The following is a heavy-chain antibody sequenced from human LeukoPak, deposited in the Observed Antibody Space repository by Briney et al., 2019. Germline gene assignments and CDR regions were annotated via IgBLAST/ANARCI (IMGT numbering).Heavy chain of an antibody. V-gene: IGHV3-23*01. CDR2: ISASGGNT. J-gene: IGHJ6*02. CDR1: EFTFSSYA. CDR3: VEYVSARGPPYALAV. D-gene: IGHD2/OR15-2a*01. Sequence: GGSLRLSCAASEFTFSSYAMQWVRQAPGKGLEWVSGISASGGNTWYADSVKGRFTISRDNSKNTLYLQMNSLRAEDTAVYYCVEYVSARGPPYALAVWGQGTTVTVSS.